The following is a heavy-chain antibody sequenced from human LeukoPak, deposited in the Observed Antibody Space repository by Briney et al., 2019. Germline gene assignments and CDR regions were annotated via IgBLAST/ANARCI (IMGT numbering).Heavy chain of an antibody. V-gene: IGHV3-66*01. CDR3: ARGLPLRYFDS. D-gene: IGHD3-9*01. J-gene: IGHJ4*02. CDR1: GFTVSSNY. CDR2: IYSGGST. Sequence: PGGSLRLSCAASGFTVSSNYVSWVRQAPGKGLEWVSVIYSGGSTYYADSVKGRFTISRDNSKNTLYLQMNSLRAEDAAVYYCARGLPLRYFDSWGQGTLVTVSS.